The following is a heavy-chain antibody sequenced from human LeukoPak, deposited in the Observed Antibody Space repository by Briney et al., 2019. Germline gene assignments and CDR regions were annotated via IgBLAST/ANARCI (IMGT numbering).Heavy chain of an antibody. CDR2: ISAYNGNT. Sequence: ASVKVSCKASGYTFTSYGISWVRQAPGQGLEWMGWISAYNGNTNYAQKLQGRVTMTEDTSTDTAYMELSSLRSEDTAVYYCATYRGDYGEEYFDYWGQGTLVTVSS. CDR1: GYTFTSYG. CDR3: ATYRGDYGEEYFDY. V-gene: IGHV1-18*01. D-gene: IGHD4-17*01. J-gene: IGHJ4*02.